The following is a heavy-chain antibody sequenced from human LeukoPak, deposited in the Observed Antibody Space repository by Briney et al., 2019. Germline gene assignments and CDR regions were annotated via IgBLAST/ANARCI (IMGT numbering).Heavy chain of an antibody. D-gene: IGHD3-10*01. Sequence: PGGSLRLSCAASGFTFSSFAMSWVHQAPGKGLEWVSTISGSGGSTYYADSVKGRFTISRDNSKNTVHLQMNSLRAEDTAIYYCAKDMKVRGIMSIDYWGQGTLVTVAS. CDR2: ISGSGGST. J-gene: IGHJ4*02. CDR1: GFTFSSFA. V-gene: IGHV3-23*01. CDR3: AKDMKVRGIMSIDY.